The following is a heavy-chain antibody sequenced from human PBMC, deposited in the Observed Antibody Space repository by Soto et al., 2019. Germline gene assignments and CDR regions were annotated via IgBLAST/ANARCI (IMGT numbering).Heavy chain of an antibody. CDR1: GGSISSSNW. J-gene: IGHJ6*02. Sequence: SETLSLTCAVSGGSISSSNWWSWVRQPPGKGLEWIGEIYHSGSTNYNPSLKSRVTISVDKSKNQFSLKLSSVTAADTAVYYCAREGVGATWYYGMDVWGQGTTVTVSS. V-gene: IGHV4-4*02. CDR3: AREGVGATWYYGMDV. CDR2: IYHSGST. D-gene: IGHD1-26*01.